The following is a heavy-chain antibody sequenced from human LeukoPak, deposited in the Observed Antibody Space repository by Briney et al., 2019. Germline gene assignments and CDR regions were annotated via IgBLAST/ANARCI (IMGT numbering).Heavy chain of an antibody. CDR3: TRSLLWFGEFIYYFDY. V-gene: IGHV3-49*04. Sequence: GGFLRLSCTASGFTFGDYAMSWVRQAPGKGLEWVGFIRSKAYGGTTEYAASVKGRFTISRDDSKSIAYLQMNSLKTEDTAVYYCTRSLLWFGEFIYYFDYWGQGTLVTVSS. CDR1: GFTFGDYA. CDR2: IRSKAYGGTT. J-gene: IGHJ4*02. D-gene: IGHD3-10*01.